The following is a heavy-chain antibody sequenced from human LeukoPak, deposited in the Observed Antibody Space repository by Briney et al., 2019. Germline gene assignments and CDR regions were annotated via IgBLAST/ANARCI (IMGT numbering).Heavy chain of an antibody. D-gene: IGHD3-10*01. Sequence: SETLSLTCTVSGGSISSYYWSWIRQPPGKGLEWIGYIYYSGSTNYNPSLKSRVTISLDTSKNQFSLKLISVTAAGTAVYYCARAASQAEGNYYYMDVWGKGTTVTVSS. CDR1: GGSISSYY. V-gene: IGHV4-59*08. J-gene: IGHJ6*03. CDR2: IYYSGST. CDR3: ARAASQAEGNYYYMDV.